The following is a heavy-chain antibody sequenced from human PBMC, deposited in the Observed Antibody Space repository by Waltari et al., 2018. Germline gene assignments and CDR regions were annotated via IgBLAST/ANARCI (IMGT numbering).Heavy chain of an antibody. Sequence: VKLVESGGGLVQTGGSMRLACVVSGLATDTFTSAYMSWVRRAPTRGLEWIGRIKTDSEGAATEFAAPVKGRFSISRDDSKKTLYLQLSSLEKDDTAVYYCVTDRGDFDYWGQGTLVTVSS. CDR2: IKTDSEGAAT. CDR1: GLATDTFTSAY. J-gene: IGHJ4*02. V-gene: IGHV3-15*01. D-gene: IGHD3-10*01. CDR3: VTDRGDFDY.